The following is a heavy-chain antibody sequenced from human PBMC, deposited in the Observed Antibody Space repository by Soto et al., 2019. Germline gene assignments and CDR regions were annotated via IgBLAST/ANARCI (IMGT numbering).Heavy chain of an antibody. D-gene: IGHD1-26*01. Sequence: SETLSLTCTVSGDSINSTGSYWGWIRQPPGKGLDWIGNIFYSGSTFRNPSLRSRVTMSVDTSKNQFTLKLRSVTAADTAVYYCARCWGYFQWAFDYWGQGISVTVYS. CDR2: IFYSGST. J-gene: IGHJ4*02. CDR1: GDSINSTGSY. CDR3: ARCWGYFQWAFDY. V-gene: IGHV4-39*01.